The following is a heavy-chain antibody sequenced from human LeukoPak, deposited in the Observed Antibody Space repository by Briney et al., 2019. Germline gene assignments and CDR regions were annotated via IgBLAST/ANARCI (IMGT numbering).Heavy chain of an antibody. CDR2: IYENGGTT. V-gene: IGHV3-23*01. CDR3: AKDFRIGYSAHFDY. J-gene: IGHJ4*02. Sequence: GGSLRLSCVGSGFTFRSHAMSWVRQAPEKGLEFVSGIYENGGTTYYADSVKGRFPISRDNSRNTLYLQMDSLRGEDTAVYYCAKDFRIGYSAHFDYWGQGALVTVSS. D-gene: IGHD2-21*01. CDR1: GFTFRSHA.